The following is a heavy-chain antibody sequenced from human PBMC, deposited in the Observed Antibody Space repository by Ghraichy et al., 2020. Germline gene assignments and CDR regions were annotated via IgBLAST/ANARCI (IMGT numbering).Heavy chain of an antibody. CDR3: ARSGYSSSWYRQYYYYYMDV. V-gene: IGHV3-53*01. Sequence: GESLNISCAASGFTVSSNYMSWVRQAPGKGLEWVSVIYSGGSTYYADSVKGRFTISRDNSKNTLYLQMNSLRAEETAVYYCARSGYSSSWYRQYYYYYMDVWGKGTTVTVSS. CDR1: GFTVSSNY. CDR2: IYSGGST. J-gene: IGHJ6*03. D-gene: IGHD6-13*01.